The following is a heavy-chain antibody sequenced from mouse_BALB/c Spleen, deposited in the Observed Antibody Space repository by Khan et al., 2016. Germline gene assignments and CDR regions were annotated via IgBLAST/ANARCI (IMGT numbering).Heavy chain of an antibody. CDR1: GDSITSGY. Sequence: EVQLQESGPSLVKLSQTLSLTCSVTGDSITSGYWNWIRKFPGNKLEYTGYISHSGSTYYNPSHKSRISITRYTSKNQFYLQLNSVTTEVPAKYHCARYDGSTDVRGIDYWVQAASVTVYS. V-gene: IGHV3-8*02. CDR3: ARYDGSTDVRGIDY. J-gene: IGHJ4*01. D-gene: IGHD1-1*01. CDR2: ISHSGST.